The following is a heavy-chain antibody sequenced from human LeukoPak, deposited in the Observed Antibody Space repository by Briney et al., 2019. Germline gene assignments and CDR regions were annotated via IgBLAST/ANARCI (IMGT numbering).Heavy chain of an antibody. CDR1: GDSISSGGYY. CDR2: IYTSGST. D-gene: IGHD1-26*01. CDR3: ARGSDYYHAFDI. J-gene: IGHJ3*02. V-gene: IGHV4-61*02. Sequence: SETLSLTCTVSGDSISSGGYYWSWIRQPAGKGLEWIGRIYTSGSTNYNPSLKSRVTISVDTSKNQFSLKLSSVTAADTAVYYCARGSDYYHAFDIWGQGTMVTVSS.